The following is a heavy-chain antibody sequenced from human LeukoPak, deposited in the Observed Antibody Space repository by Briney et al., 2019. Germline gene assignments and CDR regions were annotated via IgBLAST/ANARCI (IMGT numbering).Heavy chain of an antibody. D-gene: IGHD2-15*01. J-gene: IGHJ4*02. CDR3: ARYCSDASCYYFDY. Sequence: SETLSLTCTVSGGSISSGGYYWTWIRQHPGKGLEWIGYIYYSGSTYYNPSLKSRVTISVDTSQNQFSLKLSSVTAADTAVYYCARYCSDASCYYFDYWGQGTLVTVSS. V-gene: IGHV4-31*03. CDR1: GGSISSGGYY. CDR2: IYYSGST.